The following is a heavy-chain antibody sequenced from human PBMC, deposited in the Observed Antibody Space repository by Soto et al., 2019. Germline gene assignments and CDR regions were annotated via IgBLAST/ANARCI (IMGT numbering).Heavy chain of an antibody. Sequence: QVQLQESGPGLLKPSQTLSLTCTVSGGSISSGDYYWSWIRQPPGKGLEWIGYIYYSGSTYYNPYLKSRVTISVDTSKNHFSLKLSSVTAADTAVYYCARAGDDSSMAAFDIWGQGTMVTVSS. D-gene: IGHD3-22*01. J-gene: IGHJ3*02. V-gene: IGHV4-30-4*01. CDR2: IYYSGST. CDR1: GGSISSGDYY. CDR3: ARAGDDSSMAAFDI.